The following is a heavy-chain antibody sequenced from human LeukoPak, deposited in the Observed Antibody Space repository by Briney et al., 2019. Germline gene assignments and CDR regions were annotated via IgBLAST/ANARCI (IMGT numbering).Heavy chain of an antibody. V-gene: IGHV4-59*08. Sequence: SETLSLTCTVSGGSISSYYWSWLQQPPGKGLEWIAYISDIGSINYNPSLKSRVTISLDTSKNQFSLKLSSVTAADTAVYYCAGHHPRNTVDFWGQGTLVTVSS. J-gene: IGHJ4*02. CDR1: GGSISSYY. D-gene: IGHD2/OR15-2a*01. CDR3: AGHHPRNTVDF. CDR2: ISDIGSI.